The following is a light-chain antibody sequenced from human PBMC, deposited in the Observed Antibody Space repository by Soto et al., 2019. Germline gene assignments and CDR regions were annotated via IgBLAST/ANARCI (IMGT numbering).Light chain of an antibody. V-gene: IGKV3-11*01. CDR3: QQRSNWRIT. Sequence: EIVLTQSPAILSVSPGERAALSCRASQSISRSLAWYQQKPGQAPRLLIYDASNRATGIPARFSGSGSGTDFTLTISSLEPEDFAVYYCQQRSNWRITFGQGTRLEIK. J-gene: IGKJ5*01. CDR2: DAS. CDR1: QSISRS.